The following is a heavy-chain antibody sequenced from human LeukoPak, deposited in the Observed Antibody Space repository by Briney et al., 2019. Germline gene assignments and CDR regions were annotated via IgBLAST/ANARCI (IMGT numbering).Heavy chain of an antibody. J-gene: IGHJ4*02. Sequence: GGSLTLSCAASGSTFSDYYMNWIRQAPGKGLEWVSYISGSGTYKNYADSVKGRFTISRDKAKNSLDLQMNSLRAEDTAVYYCARDQCSSTSCCDWSERFFDYWGQGILVTVSS. CDR3: ARDQCSSTSCCDWSERFFDY. V-gene: IGHV3-11*05. CDR1: GSTFSDYY. CDR2: ISGSGTYK. D-gene: IGHD2-2*01.